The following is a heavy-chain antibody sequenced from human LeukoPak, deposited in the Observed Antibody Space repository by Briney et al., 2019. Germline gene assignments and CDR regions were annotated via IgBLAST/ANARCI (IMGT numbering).Heavy chain of an antibody. CDR3: ARHSSHSHFDY. V-gene: IGHV1-18*01. D-gene: IGHD3-22*01. CDR1: GYTFTSYA. J-gene: IGHJ4*02. CDR2: INTYKGNT. Sequence: ASVTVSCKASGYTFTSYAFSWVRQAPGQGLEWMGWINTYKGNTDYSQKLQGRVTMTTDTSTSTAYMELRGLRSDDTAVYYCARHSSHSHFDYWGQGTLVTVSS.